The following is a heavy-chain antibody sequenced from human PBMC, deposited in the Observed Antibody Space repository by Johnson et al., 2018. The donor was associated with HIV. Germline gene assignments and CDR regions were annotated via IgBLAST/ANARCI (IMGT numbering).Heavy chain of an antibody. D-gene: IGHD7-27*01. V-gene: IGHV3-11*04. CDR3: AKSTRGNWGSCVDI. Sequence: PCCSLLLSFSVSFFTFRSSSLLCLLPSPWPGLAWVSYISSSGSTISYADSVKGRFPLSRANAPPSLYLHMNSLRAEDTAVYYCAKSTRGNWGSCVDIWGQGTMVTVSS. CDR2: ISSSGSTI. J-gene: IGHJ3*02. CDR1: FFTFRSSS.